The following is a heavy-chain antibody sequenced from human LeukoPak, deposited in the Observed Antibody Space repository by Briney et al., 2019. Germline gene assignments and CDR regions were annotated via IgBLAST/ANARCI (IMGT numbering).Heavy chain of an antibody. CDR3: VRDGGVSGYDLLDY. V-gene: IGHV3-7*01. D-gene: IGHD5-12*01. Sequence: GGSLRLSCAASGFTFSNYWMTWVRQAPGEGLEWVAHINQDGSEEQYMDSAEARFTISRDNAKNSLSMQMNSLRAEDTAVYYCVRDGGVSGYDLLDYWGQGTLVTVSS. J-gene: IGHJ4*02. CDR1: GFTFSNYW. CDR2: INQDGSEE.